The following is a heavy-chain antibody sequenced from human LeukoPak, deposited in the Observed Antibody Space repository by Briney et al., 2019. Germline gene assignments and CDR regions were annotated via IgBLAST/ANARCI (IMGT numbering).Heavy chain of an antibody. J-gene: IGHJ3*02. CDR2: INTDGSTT. CDR3: AKDQEREWLRMYAFDI. D-gene: IGHD5-12*01. Sequence: GGSLRLSCVASGYPFSNYWMHWVRQAPGKGLVWVSGINTDGSTTEYADSVKGRFTISRDDAKNRLYLQMNSLRAEDTAVYYCAKDQEREWLRMYAFDIWGQGTMVTVSS. V-gene: IGHV3-74*03. CDR1: GYPFSNYW.